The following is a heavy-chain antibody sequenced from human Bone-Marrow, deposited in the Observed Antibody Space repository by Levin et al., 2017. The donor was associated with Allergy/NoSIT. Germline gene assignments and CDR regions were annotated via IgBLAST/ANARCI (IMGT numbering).Heavy chain of an antibody. CDR2: ISSNGGST. Sequence: LSLTCAASGFTFSSYAMHWVRQAPGKGLEYVSAISSNGGSTYYANSVKGRFTISRDNSKNTLYLQMGSLRAEDMAVYYCARGRVVAATLCPWFDPWGQGTLVTVSS. CDR1: GFTFSSYA. D-gene: IGHD2-15*01. CDR3: ARGRVVAATLCPWFDP. V-gene: IGHV3-64*01. J-gene: IGHJ5*02.